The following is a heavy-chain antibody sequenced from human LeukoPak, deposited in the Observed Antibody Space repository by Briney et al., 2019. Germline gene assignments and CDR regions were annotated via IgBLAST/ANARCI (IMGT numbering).Heavy chain of an antibody. D-gene: IGHD2-2*01. V-gene: IGHV4-34*01. J-gene: IGHJ4*02. Sequence: SETLCLTCDVYGGSFSSYYWSWIRQPPGKGLEWIGEINHSGSSNYNLSLKSRVTISVDNSTYQFTLKLSSVTAADTAVYYCARVPDIVVVPSTDYYFDYWGQGTLVTVSS. CDR3: ARVPDIVVVPSTDYYFDY. CDR2: INHSGSS. CDR1: GGSFSSYY.